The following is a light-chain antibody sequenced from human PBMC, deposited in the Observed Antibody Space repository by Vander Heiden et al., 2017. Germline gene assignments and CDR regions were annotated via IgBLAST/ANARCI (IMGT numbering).Light chain of an antibody. CDR3: QQYDSTPRT. J-gene: IGKJ2*01. CDR1: QSVLYSSHNKNY. V-gene: IGKV4-1*01. CDR2: WAS. Sequence: DIVMTQSPDSLAVSLCERATINRKSSQSVLYSSHNKNYLAWYQQKPGQPPKLLIYWASTRESGVPDRFSGSGSGTDFTLTISSLQAEDVAVYYCQQYDSTPRTFGQGTKLEIK.